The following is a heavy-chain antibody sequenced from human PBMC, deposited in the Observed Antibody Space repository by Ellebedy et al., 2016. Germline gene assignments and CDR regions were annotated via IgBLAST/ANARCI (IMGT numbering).Heavy chain of an antibody. J-gene: IGHJ4*02. V-gene: IGHV3-23*01. CDR2: ISGSGGST. CDR1: GFSFSKYA. Sequence: GESLKISCAASGFSFSKYAMSWVRQAPEKGLEWVSGISGSGGSTHYADSVKGRFTISRDKSKNTLYLQMNRLRAEDTAVYYCARSSVATVLSCFDYWGQGTLVTVSS. CDR3: ARSSVATVLSCFDY. D-gene: IGHD5-12*01.